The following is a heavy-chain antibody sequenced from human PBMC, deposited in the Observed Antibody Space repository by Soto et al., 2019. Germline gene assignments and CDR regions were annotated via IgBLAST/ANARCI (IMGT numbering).Heavy chain of an antibody. V-gene: IGHV3-64D*08. CDR3: VTLVGSGWSELHY. CDR1: GFTFSSYA. Sequence: GGSLRLSCSASGFTFSSYAMHWVRQAPGKGLEYVSAISSNGGSTYYADSVKGRFTISRDNSKNTLYLQMSSLRAEDTAVYYCVTLVGSGWSELHYWGQGTLVTVSS. CDR2: ISSNGGST. D-gene: IGHD6-19*01. J-gene: IGHJ4*02.